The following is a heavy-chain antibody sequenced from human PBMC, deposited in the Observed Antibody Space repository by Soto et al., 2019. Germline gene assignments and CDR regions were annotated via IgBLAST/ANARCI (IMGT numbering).Heavy chain of an antibody. V-gene: IGHV4-39*01. CDR1: GGSISSSSYY. Sequence: PSETLSLTCTVSGGSISSSSYYWGWIRQPPGKGLEWIGSIYYSGSTYYNPSLKSRVTISVDTSKNQFSLKLSSVTAADTAVYYCARLLNCDVWSGYYMDGMDVWGQGTTVTVSS. D-gene: IGHD3-3*01. J-gene: IGHJ6*02. CDR2: IYYSGST. CDR3: ARLLNCDVWSGYYMDGMDV.